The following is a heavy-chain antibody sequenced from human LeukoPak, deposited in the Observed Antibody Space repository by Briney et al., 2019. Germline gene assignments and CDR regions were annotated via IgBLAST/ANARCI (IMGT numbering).Heavy chain of an antibody. Sequence: GASVKVSCKASGYTFTSYAMHWVRQAPGQRLEWMGWINAGNGNTKYSQKFQGRVTITRDTSASTAYMELSSLGSEDTAVYYCARDGYYDSSGYYSDGGPAYWGQGTLVTVSS. CDR2: INAGNGNT. D-gene: IGHD3-22*01. CDR1: GYTFTSYA. V-gene: IGHV1-3*01. CDR3: ARDGYYDSSGYYSDGGPAY. J-gene: IGHJ4*02.